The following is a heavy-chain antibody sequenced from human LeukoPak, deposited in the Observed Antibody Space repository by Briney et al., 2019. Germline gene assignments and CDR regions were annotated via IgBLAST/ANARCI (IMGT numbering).Heavy chain of an antibody. J-gene: IGHJ5*02. CDR3: AKESTVTPGNVNWFDT. CDR2: INPSGGST. Sequence: ASVKVSCKASGYTFTSYYMHWVRQAPGQGLEWTGIINPSGGSTSYAQKFQGRVTMTRDMSTSTVYMELSSLRSEDTAVYYCAKESTVTPGNVNWFDTWGQGTLVTVSS. CDR1: GYTFTSYY. V-gene: IGHV1-46*01. D-gene: IGHD4-17*01.